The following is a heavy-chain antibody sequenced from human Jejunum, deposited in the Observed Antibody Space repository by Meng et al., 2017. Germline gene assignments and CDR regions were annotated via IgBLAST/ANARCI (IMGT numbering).Heavy chain of an antibody. CDR2: LNSDGRTT. CDR3: ARGRNWYPYDGFDI. V-gene: IGHV3-74*01. D-gene: IGHD1-20*01. CDR1: GFTFSSHW. J-gene: IGHJ3*02. Sequence: GESLKISCAASGFTFSSHWMHWVRQGPGKGLEYVSRLNSDGRTTIYADSVKGRFTISRDNAKNTLYLQMNSLRAEDTAVYYCARGRNWYPYDGFDIWGQGTMVTVSS.